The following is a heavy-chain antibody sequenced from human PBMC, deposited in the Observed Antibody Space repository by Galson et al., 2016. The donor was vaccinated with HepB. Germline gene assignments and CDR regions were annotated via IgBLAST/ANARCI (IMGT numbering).Heavy chain of an antibody. V-gene: IGHV1-18*01. CDR1: GYSFISYG. CDR2: ISAYNGNR. D-gene: IGHD5-12*01. CDR3: ARVQESDGYEGFFEF. Sequence: SVKVSCKASGYSFISYGITWVRQAPGQGLEWMGWISAYNGNRNYAQEVQGRVTMTTDTSTSTAYMELRSLTSDDTAVYYCARVQESDGYEGFFEFWGQGVLVTVSS. J-gene: IGHJ4*02.